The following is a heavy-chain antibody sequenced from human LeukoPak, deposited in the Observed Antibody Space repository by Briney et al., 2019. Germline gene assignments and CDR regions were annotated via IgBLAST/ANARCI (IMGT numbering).Heavy chain of an antibody. CDR3: ARDKGGYCSGGSCYRYDHFDY. D-gene: IGHD2-15*01. Sequence: PGGSLRLSCAASGFTFSSYEMNWVRQAPGKGLEWVSYISSSGSTIYYADSVKGRFTISRDNAKNSLYLQMNSLRAEDTALYYCARDKGGYCSGGSCYRYDHFDYWGQGTLVTVSS. CDR1: GFTFSSYE. J-gene: IGHJ4*02. V-gene: IGHV3-48*03. CDR2: ISSSGSTI.